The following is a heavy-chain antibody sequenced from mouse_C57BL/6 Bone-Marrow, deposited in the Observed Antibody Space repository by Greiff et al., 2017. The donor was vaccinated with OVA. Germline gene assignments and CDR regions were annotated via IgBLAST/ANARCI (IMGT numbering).Heavy chain of an antibody. D-gene: IGHD2-2*01. CDR3: AIRGNGYQFAY. Sequence: VQLQQSGAELVKPGASVKMSCKASGYTFTSYWITWVKQRPGQGLEWIGDIYPGSGSTNYNEKFKSKATLPVDTSSSTAYMQLSSLTSEDSAVYYCAIRGNGYQFAYWGQGTLVTVSA. V-gene: IGHV1-55*01. J-gene: IGHJ3*01. CDR2: IYPGSGST. CDR1: GYTFTSYW.